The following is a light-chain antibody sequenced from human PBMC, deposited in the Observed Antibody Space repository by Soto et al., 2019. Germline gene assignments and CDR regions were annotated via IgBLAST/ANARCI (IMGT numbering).Light chain of an antibody. J-gene: IGKJ1*01. CDR1: QSGSSR. V-gene: IGKV3-15*01. Sequence: DILLTRSAGAQSLSPGEGVTLSFRASQSGSSRLAWYQQKPCQSPRLLIYGASTRATGIPARFSGSRSGTEYTLAISSLQSEDSGVYYCPQYNNLWTFGHGTKVDI. CDR2: GAS. CDR3: PQYNNLWT.